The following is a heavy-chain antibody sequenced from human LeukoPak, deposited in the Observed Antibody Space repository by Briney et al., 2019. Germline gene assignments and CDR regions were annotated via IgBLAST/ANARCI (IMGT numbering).Heavy chain of an antibody. D-gene: IGHD3-10*02. Sequence: RGSLRLSCAASGFTFSSYEMNWVRQAPGKVLEWVSYISSSGSTIYYADSVKGRFTISRDNAKNSLYLQMNSLRAEDTAVYYCAELGITMIGGVWGKGTTVTISS. CDR3: AELGITMIGGV. CDR1: GFTFSSYE. J-gene: IGHJ6*04. V-gene: IGHV3-48*03. CDR2: ISSSGSTI.